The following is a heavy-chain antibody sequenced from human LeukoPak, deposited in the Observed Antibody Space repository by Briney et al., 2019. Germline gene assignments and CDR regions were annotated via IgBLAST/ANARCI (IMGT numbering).Heavy chain of an antibody. Sequence: ASVKVSCKASGYTFTGYYMHWVRQAPGQGLEWMGWINPNSGGTNYAQKFQGRVTMTRDTSISTAYMELSRLRSDDTAVYYCARDDRRGYSYGKSEYCGQGTLVTVSS. D-gene: IGHD5-18*01. CDR2: INPNSGGT. J-gene: IGHJ4*02. CDR3: ARDDRRGYSYGKSEY. CDR1: GYTFTGYY. V-gene: IGHV1-2*02.